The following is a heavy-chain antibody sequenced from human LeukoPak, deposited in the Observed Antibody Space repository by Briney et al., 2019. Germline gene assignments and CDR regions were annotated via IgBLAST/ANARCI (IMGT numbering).Heavy chain of an antibody. CDR1: GGSISSSSYH. CDR2: IYYSGST. CDR3: ARFIAAAGTHPNYYYMDV. Sequence: PSETLSLTCTVSGGSISSSSYHWGWIRQPPGKGLEWIGSIYYSGSTYYNPSLKSRVTISVDTSKNQFSLKLSSVTAADTAVYYCARFIAAAGTHPNYYYMDVWGKGTTVTVSS. V-gene: IGHV4-39*01. J-gene: IGHJ6*03. D-gene: IGHD6-13*01.